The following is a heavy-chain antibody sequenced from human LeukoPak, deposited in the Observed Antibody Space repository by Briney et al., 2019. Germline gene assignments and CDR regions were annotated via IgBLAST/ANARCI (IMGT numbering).Heavy chain of an antibody. J-gene: IGHJ4*02. V-gene: IGHV3-23*01. D-gene: IGHD3-16*01. CDR3: AKDLSDYIWGTAFDY. CDR2: ISGSGGST. CDR1: GFTFSSYA. Sequence: GGSLRLSCAASGFTFSSYAMSWVRQAPGKGLEWVSAISGSGGSTYYADSVKGRFTISRDNSKNTLYLQMNSLRAEDTAVYYCAKDLSDYIWGTAFDYWGQGTLVTVSS.